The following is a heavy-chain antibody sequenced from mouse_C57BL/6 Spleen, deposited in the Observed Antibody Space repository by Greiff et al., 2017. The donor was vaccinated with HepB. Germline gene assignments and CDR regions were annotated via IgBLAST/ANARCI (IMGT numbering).Heavy chain of an antibody. CDR3: AREGTVVAPDY. D-gene: IGHD1-1*01. V-gene: IGHV1-80*01. CDR2: IYPGDGDT. Sequence: QVQLQQSGAELVKPGASVKISCKASGYAFSSYWMNWVKQRPGKGLEWIGQIYPGDGDTNYNGKFKGKAILTADKSSSTAYMQLSSLTSEDSAVYFCAREGTVVAPDYWGQGTTLTVSS. J-gene: IGHJ2*01. CDR1: GYAFSSYW.